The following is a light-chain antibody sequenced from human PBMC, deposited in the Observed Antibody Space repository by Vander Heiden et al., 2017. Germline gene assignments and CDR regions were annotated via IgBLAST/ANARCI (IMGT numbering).Light chain of an antibody. CDR2: GAS. CDR1: QSVTSN. J-gene: IGKJ2*01. CDR3: QQYNNWPLYT. Sequence: EIVMTQSPATLSVSPGERATLSCRASQSVTSNLAWYQQKPGQAPRLLIYGASTRATDIPARFSGSGSGTEFTLTNSSLQSEDFAVYYCQQYNNWPLYTCGQGTKLEIK. V-gene: IGKV3-15*01.